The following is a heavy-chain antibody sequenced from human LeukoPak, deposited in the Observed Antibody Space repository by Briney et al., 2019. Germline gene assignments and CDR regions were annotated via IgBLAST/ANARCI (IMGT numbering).Heavy chain of an antibody. CDR2: TYYRSKWYS. D-gene: IGHD6-19*01. CDR1: GDSVSSKSAA. Sequence: SQTLSLTCAISGDSVSSKSAAWSWFRQSPSRGLEWLGRTYYRSKWYSDYAESVKSRITFNSDTSKNQVSLQLNSVTPDDTAVYYCARGLAVAGGLFDYWGQGTLVTVSS. CDR3: ARGLAVAGGLFDY. V-gene: IGHV6-1*01. J-gene: IGHJ4*02.